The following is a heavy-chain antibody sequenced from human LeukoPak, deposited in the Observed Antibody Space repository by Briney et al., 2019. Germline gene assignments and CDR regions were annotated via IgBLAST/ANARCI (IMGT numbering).Heavy chain of an antibody. V-gene: IGHV3-23*01. J-gene: IGHJ4*02. D-gene: IGHD3-10*01. CDR1: GFTFSSYA. Sequence: GGSLRLSCAASGFTFSSYAMSWVRQAPGKGLEWVSAISGSGGSTYYADSVKGRFTIPRDNSKNTLYLQMNSLRAEDTAVYYCAKVAGLLLWFGELYIDYWGQGTLVTVSS. CDR3: AKVAGLLLWFGELYIDY. CDR2: ISGSGGST.